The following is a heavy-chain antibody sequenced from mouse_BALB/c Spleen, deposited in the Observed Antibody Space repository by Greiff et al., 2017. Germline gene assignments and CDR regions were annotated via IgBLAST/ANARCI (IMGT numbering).Heavy chain of an antibody. J-gene: IGHJ2*01. D-gene: IGHD1-2*01. CDR1: GFNIKDTY. CDR2: IDPANGNT. Sequence: EVLLVESGAELVKPGASVKLSCTASGFNIKDTYMHWVKQRPEQGLEWIGRIDPANGNTKYDPKFQGKATITADTSSNTAYLQLSSLTSEDTAVYYCARGGYVHYWGQGTTLTVSS. V-gene: IGHV14-3*02. CDR3: ARGGYVHY.